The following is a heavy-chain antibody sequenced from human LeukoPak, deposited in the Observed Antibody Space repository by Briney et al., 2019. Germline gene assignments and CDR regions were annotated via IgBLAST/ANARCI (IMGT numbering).Heavy chain of an antibody. D-gene: IGHD3-9*01. J-gene: IGHJ4*02. Sequence: GASVKVSCKASGYTFTSYGISWGRQAPGQGLEWMGWISAYNGNTNYAQKLQGRVTMTTDTSTSTAYMELRSLRSDDTAVYYCARESYYDILTGYYRPFDYWGQGTLVTVSS. CDR1: GYTFTSYG. CDR3: ARESYYDILTGYYRPFDY. V-gene: IGHV1-18*01. CDR2: ISAYNGNT.